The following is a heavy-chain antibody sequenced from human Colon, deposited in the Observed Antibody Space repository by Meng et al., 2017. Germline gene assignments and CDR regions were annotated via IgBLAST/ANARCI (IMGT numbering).Heavy chain of an antibody. D-gene: IGHD2-15*01. J-gene: IGHJ4*02. CDR3: ARSKFARYESDGNPKYYFDD. V-gene: IGHV4-4*07. Sequence: HASGPGHVTPSATPSLPCTVLGDPVTNPTYYWTWIRQPPEKGLEWLGRIYSSGSTDYNPSLKSRISLSVDVSKKQFTLNLRSVTAADTAVYYCARSKFARYESDGNPKYYFDDWGQGTLVTVSS. CDR2: IYSSGST. CDR1: GDPVTNPTYY.